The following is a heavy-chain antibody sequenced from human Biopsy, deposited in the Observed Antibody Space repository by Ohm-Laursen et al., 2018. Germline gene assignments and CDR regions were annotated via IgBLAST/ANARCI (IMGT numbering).Heavy chain of an antibody. V-gene: IGHV4-59*01. CDR2: VYYTGGT. CDR3: ARDRGYYSDRTVPGYFDL. Sequence: GTLSLTCTVSGDSISSYYWSWIRQPPGKGLQWIGYVYYTGGTDYNPSLQSRVTISVDTSKNHFSLRLRSVTPADTAIYYCARDRGYYSDRTVPGYFDLWGRGTLVTVSS. D-gene: IGHD3-22*01. J-gene: IGHJ2*01. CDR1: GDSISSYY.